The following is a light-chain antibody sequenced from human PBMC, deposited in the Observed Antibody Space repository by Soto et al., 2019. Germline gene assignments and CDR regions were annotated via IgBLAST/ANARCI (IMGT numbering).Light chain of an antibody. Sequence: DIQMTQSPSSLSASVGDRVTISCRASQGIRNVFEWYQQKPGEAPKRLIYAASSLQSGVPSRFNGSGFGTDFTLTISSLQPEDFAPYFCLQHSTYPAWSFGQATKVEIK. CDR2: AAS. CDR3: LQHSTYPAWS. V-gene: IGKV1-17*01. CDR1: QGIRNV. J-gene: IGKJ1*01.